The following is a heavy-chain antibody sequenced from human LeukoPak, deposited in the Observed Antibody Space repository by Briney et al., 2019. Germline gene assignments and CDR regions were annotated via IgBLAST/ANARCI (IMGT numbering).Heavy chain of an antibody. D-gene: IGHD6-19*01. CDR1: GGSFSGYY. CDR2: XXXSGST. CDR3: ARLHRRGAYSSGWLFDY. V-gene: IGHV4-34*01. J-gene: IGHJ4*02. Sequence: SETLSLTCAVYGGSFSGYYWXXXRQPPGKGLXXXXXXXXSGSTNYXPSLKSXXTXXVXTSKNQFSLKLSSVTAADTAVYYCARLHRRGAYSSGWLFDYWGQGTLVTVSS.